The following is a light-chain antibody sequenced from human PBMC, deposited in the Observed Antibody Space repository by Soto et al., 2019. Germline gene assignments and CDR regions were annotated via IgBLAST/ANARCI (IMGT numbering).Light chain of an antibody. J-gene: IGLJ3*02. CDR3: AAWDDSLSGGV. CDR2: NHN. CDR1: RSNIGNNY. V-gene: IGLV1-47*02. Sequence: QSVLTQPPSASGTPGQRVTISCSGSRSNIGNNYVYWYHQLPGTAPKLLIYNHNQRPSGVPDRFSGSKSGTSAYLVIRGLRSEDEADYYCAAWDDSLSGGVFGGGTKVTVL.